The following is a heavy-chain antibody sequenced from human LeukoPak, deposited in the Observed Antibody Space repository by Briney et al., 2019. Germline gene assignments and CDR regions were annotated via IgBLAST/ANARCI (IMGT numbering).Heavy chain of an antibody. CDR2: IYYSGST. Sequence: SETLSLTCTVSGGSISSSSYYWGWIRQPPGKGLEWIGSIYYSGSTYYNPSLKSRVTISVDTSKNQFSLKLSSVTAADTAVYYCARLKAAAGIRYFDYWGQGTLVTVFS. D-gene: IGHD6-13*01. CDR3: ARLKAAAGIRYFDY. J-gene: IGHJ4*02. CDR1: GGSISSSSYY. V-gene: IGHV4-39*07.